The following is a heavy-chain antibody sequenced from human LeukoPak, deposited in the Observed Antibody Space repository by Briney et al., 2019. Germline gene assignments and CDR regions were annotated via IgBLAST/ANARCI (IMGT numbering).Heavy chain of an antibody. CDR2: INHSGST. Sequence: SETLSLTCAVYGGSFSGYYWSWLRQPPGKGLEWIGEINHSGSTNYNPSLRSRVTISVDTSKNQFSLKLSSVTAADTAVYYCARVWIVATSMGLPKISYYFDYWGQGTLVTVSS. CDR1: GGSFSGYY. CDR3: ARVWIVATSMGLPKISYYFDY. V-gene: IGHV4-34*01. J-gene: IGHJ4*02. D-gene: IGHD5-12*01.